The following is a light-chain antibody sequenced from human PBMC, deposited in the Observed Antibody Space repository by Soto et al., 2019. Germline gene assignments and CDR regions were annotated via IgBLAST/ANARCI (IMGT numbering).Light chain of an antibody. CDR1: QSVSSSY. Sequence: VLTQSPGTLSLSPGERATLSCRASQSVSSSYLDWDQQKPGQAPRLLIYGASSRATGIPDRFSGSGSGTDFTLTISRLEPEDFAVYYCQQYGSSITFGQGTRLEI. CDR3: QQYGSSIT. CDR2: GAS. J-gene: IGKJ5*01. V-gene: IGKV3-20*01.